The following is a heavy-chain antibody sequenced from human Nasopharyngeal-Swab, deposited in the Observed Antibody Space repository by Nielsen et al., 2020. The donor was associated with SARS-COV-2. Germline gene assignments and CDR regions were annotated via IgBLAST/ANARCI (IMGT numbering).Heavy chain of an antibody. CDR2: IKHSGST. Sequence: WSRKPPGKGLEWIGEIKHSGSTNYNPSRKSRVTISVDTAKNQFSLKLSSVTAADTAVYYCARAGDIRYYYYGMDVGGQGTTVTVSS. D-gene: IGHD2-21*01. CDR3: ARAGDIRYYYYGMDV. V-gene: IGHV4-34*01. J-gene: IGHJ6*02.